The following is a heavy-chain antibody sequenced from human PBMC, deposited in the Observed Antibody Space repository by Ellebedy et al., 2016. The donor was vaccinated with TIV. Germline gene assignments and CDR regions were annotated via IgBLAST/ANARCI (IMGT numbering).Heavy chain of an antibody. CDR1: GFIFSSYG. CDR3: AREAETRNYYYGMDV. V-gene: IGHV3-33*01. Sequence: PGGSLRLSCAAPGFIFSSYGMHWVRQAPGKGLEWVAVIWHDGSNKYYADSVKGRFTISRDNSKNTLYLQMNSLRAEDKGIYYCAREAETRNYYYGMDVWGQGTTVTVFS. J-gene: IGHJ6*02. CDR2: IWHDGSNK.